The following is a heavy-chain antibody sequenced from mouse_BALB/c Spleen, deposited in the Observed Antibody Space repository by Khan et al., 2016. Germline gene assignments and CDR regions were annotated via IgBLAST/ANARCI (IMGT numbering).Heavy chain of an antibody. CDR1: GYSFTSYW. Sequence: QVQLKQPGAELVRPGASVKLSCKASGYSFTSYWMNWVKQRPGQGLEWIGMIDPADSETNLNQKFKDKATLTVDKSSSTAYMQLSSPTSEDPAVYYCARFGHHHFACWGQWTLITVSA. V-gene: IGHV1-61*01. CDR3: ARFGHHHFAC. CDR2: IDPADSET. J-gene: IGHJ3*01.